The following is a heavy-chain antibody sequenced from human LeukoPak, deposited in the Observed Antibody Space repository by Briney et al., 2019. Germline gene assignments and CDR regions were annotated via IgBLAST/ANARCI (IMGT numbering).Heavy chain of an antibody. CDR2: INHSGST. J-gene: IGHJ4*02. D-gene: IGHD3-10*01. CDR1: GGSFSGYY. Sequence: SETLSLTCAVYGGSFSGYYWSWIRQPPGKGLEWIGEINHSGSTNYNPSLKSRVTISVDTSKNQFSLKLSSVIAADTAVYYCARDSRSGSYYNYFDYWGQGTLVTVSS. CDR3: ARDSRSGSYYNYFDY. V-gene: IGHV4-34*01.